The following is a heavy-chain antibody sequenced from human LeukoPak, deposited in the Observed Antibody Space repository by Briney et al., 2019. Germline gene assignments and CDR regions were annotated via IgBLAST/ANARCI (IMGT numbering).Heavy chain of an antibody. CDR3: TRVRWFPDAFDI. Sequence: PGRSLRLSCTASGFTFGDYAMSWVRQAPGKGLEWVGFIRSKAYGGTTEYAASVKGRFTISRDDSKSIAYLQMNSLKTEDTAVYYCTRVRWFPDAFDIWGQGTMVNVSS. CDR2: IRSKAYGGTT. V-gene: IGHV3-49*04. J-gene: IGHJ3*02. CDR1: GFTFGDYA. D-gene: IGHD4-23*01.